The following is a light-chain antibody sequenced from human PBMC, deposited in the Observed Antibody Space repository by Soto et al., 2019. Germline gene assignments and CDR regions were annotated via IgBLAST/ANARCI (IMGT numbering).Light chain of an antibody. CDR1: QTISSW. J-gene: IGKJ1*01. V-gene: IGKV1-5*03. Sequence: DIQMTQSPSTLSGSVVDRVTITCRASQTISSWLAWYQQKPGKAPKLLIYKASTLKSGVPSRFSGSGSGTEFTLTISSLQPDDFATYYCQQYNDFSRTFGQGTKVDIK. CDR3: QQYNDFSRT. CDR2: KAS.